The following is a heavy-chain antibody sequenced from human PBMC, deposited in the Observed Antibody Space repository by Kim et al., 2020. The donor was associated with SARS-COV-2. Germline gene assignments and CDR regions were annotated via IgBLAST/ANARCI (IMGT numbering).Heavy chain of an antibody. CDR2: INAGNGNT. CDR1: GYTFTSYA. D-gene: IGHD3-22*01. CDR3: ARELPSRTMIVVVIPNWFDP. J-gene: IGHJ5*02. V-gene: IGHV1-3*01. Sequence: ASVKVSCKASGYTFTSYAMHWVRQAPGQRLEWMGWINAGNGNTKYSQKFQGRVTITRDTSASTAYMELSSLRSEDTAVYYCARELPSRTMIVVVIPNWFDPWGQGTLVTVSS.